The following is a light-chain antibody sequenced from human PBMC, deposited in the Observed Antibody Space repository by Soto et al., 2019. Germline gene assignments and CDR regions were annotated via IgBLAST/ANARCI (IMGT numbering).Light chain of an antibody. CDR2: AAS. J-gene: IGKJ1*01. V-gene: IGKV1-27*01. CDR3: QKYNSASWT. CDR1: QGISNY. Sequence: DIQMTQSPSSLSASVGDRVTITCRASQGISNYLAWYQQKPGKVPKLLIYAASTLQSGVPSRFSGSGSVTDFTLTISRLHPEDVATYYCQKYNSASWTFGPGTKVEIK.